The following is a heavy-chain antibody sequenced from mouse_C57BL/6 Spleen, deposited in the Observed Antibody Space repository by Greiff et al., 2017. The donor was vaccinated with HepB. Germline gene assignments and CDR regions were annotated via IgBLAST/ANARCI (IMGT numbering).Heavy chain of an antibody. CDR2: IDPSDSYT. J-gene: IGHJ2*01. D-gene: IGHD1-1*01. CDR3: ARRHDGSSPYYFDY. CDR1: GYTFTSYW. Sequence: QVQLQQPGAELVRPGTSVKLSCKASGYTFTSYWMHWVKQRPGQGLEWIGVIDPSDSYTNYNQKFKGKATLTVDTSSSTAYMQLSSLTSEDSAVYYCARRHDGSSPYYFDYWGQGTTLTVSS. V-gene: IGHV1-59*01.